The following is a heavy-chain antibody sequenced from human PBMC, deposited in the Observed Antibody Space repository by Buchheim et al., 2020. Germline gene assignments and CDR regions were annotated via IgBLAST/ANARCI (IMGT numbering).Heavy chain of an antibody. CDR1: GFTFRNYW. CDR2: INEDGTEK. D-gene: IGHD2/OR15-2a*01. CDR3: AKHSIP. V-gene: IGHV3-7*03. Sequence: EVYLVESGGGLVQPGGSLRLSCAASGFTFRNYWMNWDRQAPGKGLEWVAKINEDGTEKYYVDSVKGRFTISRDNAMSSVYLQMSSLRVEDTAVYYCAKHSIPWGQGT. J-gene: IGHJ5*02.